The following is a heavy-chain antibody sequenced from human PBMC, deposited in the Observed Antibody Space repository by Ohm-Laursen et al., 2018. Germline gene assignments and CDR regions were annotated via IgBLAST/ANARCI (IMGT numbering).Heavy chain of an antibody. CDR2: VMPIFGTA. J-gene: IGHJ6*02. CDR1: GVTFNSYA. CDR3: ATRVTPVTTLYYYAMDV. D-gene: IGHD4-17*01. Sequence: ESSVKVSCKTSGVTFNSYAISWVRQAPGQGLEWMGGVMPIFGTANYAQKFQGRVTITADKSTSTAHLELSSLRSEDTAVYYCATRVTPVTTLYYYAMDVWGQGTTVTVSS. V-gene: IGHV1-69*06.